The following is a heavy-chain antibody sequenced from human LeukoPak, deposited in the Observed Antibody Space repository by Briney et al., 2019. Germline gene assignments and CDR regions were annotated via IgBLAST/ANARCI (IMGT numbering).Heavy chain of an antibody. CDR2: ISGSSTYI. V-gene: IGHV3-21*01. D-gene: IGHD1-26*01. J-gene: IGHJ4*02. Sequence: PGEPLRLSCAASGFTFSSYNMNWVRQAPGKGLEWVSSISGSSTYIYYADSVRGRFTISRDNAKNSLFLHMNSLRAEDTAVYYCAREVGATDDYWGQGTLVTVSS. CDR3: AREVGATDDY. CDR1: GFTFSSYN.